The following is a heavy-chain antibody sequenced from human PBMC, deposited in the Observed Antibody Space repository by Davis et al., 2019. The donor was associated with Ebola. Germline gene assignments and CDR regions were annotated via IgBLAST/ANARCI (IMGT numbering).Heavy chain of an antibody. CDR3: VGGRWLI. CDR1: GGSFSGYY. CDR2: INHSGST. J-gene: IGHJ3*02. Sequence: ETLSLTCAVYGGSFSGYYWSWIRQPPGKGLEWIGEINHSGSTNYNPSLKSRLTISVDTSKNQFSLKLSSVIAADTAVYYCVGGRWLIWGQGTMVTVSS. D-gene: IGHD5-24*01. V-gene: IGHV4-34*01.